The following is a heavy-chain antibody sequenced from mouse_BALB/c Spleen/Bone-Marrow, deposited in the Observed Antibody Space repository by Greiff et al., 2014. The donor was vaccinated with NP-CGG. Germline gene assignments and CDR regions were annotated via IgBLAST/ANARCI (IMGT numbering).Heavy chain of an antibody. Sequence: QVQLKDSGAEQMQPGASVKISCKATGYTFSNYWIEWVKQRPGHGLEWIGEILPGNTNANYNEKFKGRATFTADTSSNTAYMQLSSLTSEDSAVYYCARGWYSRDDWGQGTSVTVSS. CDR3: ARGWYSRDD. CDR1: GYTFSNYW. V-gene: IGHV1-9*01. CDR2: ILPGNTNA. J-gene: IGHJ4*01.